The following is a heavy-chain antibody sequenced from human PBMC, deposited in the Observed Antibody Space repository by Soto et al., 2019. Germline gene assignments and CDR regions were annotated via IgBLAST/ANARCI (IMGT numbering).Heavy chain of an antibody. D-gene: IGHD6-13*01. J-gene: IGHJ4*02. V-gene: IGHV4-39*01. CDR2: IYYSGST. CDR1: GGSISSSSYY. Sequence: QLQLQESGPGLVKPSETLSLTCTVSGGSISSSSYYWGWIRQPPGKGLEWIGSIYYSGSTYYNPSLKSRVTISVDTSKNQFSLKLSSVTAADTAVYYCARQKGYSSSWYSPYYFAYWGQGTLVTVSS. CDR3: ARQKGYSSSWYSPYYFAY.